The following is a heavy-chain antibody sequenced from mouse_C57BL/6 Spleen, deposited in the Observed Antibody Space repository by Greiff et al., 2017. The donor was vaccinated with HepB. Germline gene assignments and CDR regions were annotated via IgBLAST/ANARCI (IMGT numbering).Heavy chain of an antibody. V-gene: IGHV1-61*01. Sequence: QVQLQQPGAELVRPGSSVKLSCKASGYTFTSYWMDWVKQRPGQGLEWIGNIYPSDSETHYNQKFKDKATLTVDKSSSTAYMQLSSLTSEDSAVYYYARGEYGTVPNWGQGTTLTVSS. CDR3: ARGEYGTVPN. CDR1: GYTFTSYW. J-gene: IGHJ2*01. D-gene: IGHD2-1*01. CDR2: IYPSDSET.